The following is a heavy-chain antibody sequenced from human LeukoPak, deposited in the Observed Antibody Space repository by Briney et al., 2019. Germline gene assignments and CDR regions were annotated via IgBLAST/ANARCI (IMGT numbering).Heavy chain of an antibody. Sequence: ASVKVSCKTSGYTFTTYAIHWVRQAPGQRLEWMGWMNPNSGNTGYAQKFQGRVTMTRNTSISTAYMELSSLRSEDTAVYYCAKTNYYDSSGYPDYWGQGTLVTVSS. J-gene: IGHJ4*02. V-gene: IGHV1-8*02. D-gene: IGHD3-22*01. CDR2: MNPNSGNT. CDR1: GYTFTTYA. CDR3: AKTNYYDSSGYPDY.